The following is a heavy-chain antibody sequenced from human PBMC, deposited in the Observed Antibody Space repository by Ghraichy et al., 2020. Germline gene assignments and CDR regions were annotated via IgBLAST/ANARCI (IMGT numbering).Heavy chain of an antibody. CDR2: IFYSGST. CDR3: ARGGYYYYDSSGYYASTSYYFDY. J-gene: IGHJ4*02. D-gene: IGHD3-22*01. CDR1: GGSINSYY. V-gene: IGHV4-59*01. Sequence: SETLSLTCTVSGGSINSYYWSWIRQPPGKGLEWIGYIFYSGSTKYNPSLKSRVTISVDTSKNQFSLKLSSVTAADTAVYYCARGGYYYYDSSGYYASTSYYFDYWGQGTQVTVSS.